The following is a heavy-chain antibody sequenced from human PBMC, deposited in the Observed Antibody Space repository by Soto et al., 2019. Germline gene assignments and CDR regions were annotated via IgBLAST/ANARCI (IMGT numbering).Heavy chain of an antibody. CDR1: GGSTSSGGYS. Sequence: NPSETLSLTCAVSGGSTSSGGYSWSWIRQPPGKGLEWIGYIYHSGSTYYNPSLKSRVTISVDRSKNQFSLKLSSVTAADTAVYYCAREALGGMDVWGQGTTVTVSS. D-gene: IGHD3-16*02. CDR2: IYHSGST. V-gene: IGHV4-30-2*01. J-gene: IGHJ6*02. CDR3: AREALGGMDV.